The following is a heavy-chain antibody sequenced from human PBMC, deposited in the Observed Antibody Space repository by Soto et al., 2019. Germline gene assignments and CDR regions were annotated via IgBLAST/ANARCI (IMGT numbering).Heavy chain of an antibody. J-gene: IGHJ6*02. V-gene: IGHV4-61*01. CDR2: IYYSGST. CDR1: GGSVSSGSYY. D-gene: IGHD6-19*01. Sequence: PSETLSLTCTVSGGSVSSGSYYWSWIRQPPGKGLEWIGYIYYSGSTNYNPSLKSRVTISVDTSKNQFSLKLSSVTAADTAVYYCAKTGWNYYYCGMDVWGQGTTVTVSS. CDR3: AKTGWNYYYCGMDV.